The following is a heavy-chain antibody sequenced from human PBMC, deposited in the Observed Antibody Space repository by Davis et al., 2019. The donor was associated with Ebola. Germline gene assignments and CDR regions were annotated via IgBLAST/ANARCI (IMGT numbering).Heavy chain of an antibody. Sequence: GESLEISCAASGFTFSSYGMHWVRQAPGKGLEWVAVIWYDGSNKYYADSVKGRFTISRDNSKNTLYLQMNSLRAEDTAVYYCAKDKFWTGSQVDYWGQGTLVTVSS. CDR3: AKDKFWTGSQVDY. J-gene: IGHJ4*02. CDR1: GFTFSSYG. CDR2: IWYDGSNK. D-gene: IGHD3-10*01. V-gene: IGHV3-33*06.